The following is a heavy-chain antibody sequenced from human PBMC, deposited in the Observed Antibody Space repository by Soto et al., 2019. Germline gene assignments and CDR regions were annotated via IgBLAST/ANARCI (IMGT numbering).Heavy chain of an antibody. CDR1: GFAFANYE. CDR2: INGGGDVK. Sequence: EVQLVESGGGLVQPGRSLRLSCAASGFAFANYEMHWVRQAPGKGLDWVAYINGGGDVKYYADSVEGRFTISRDNAKNALFLQMDNLRAEDTAIYYCAKDVSSGITSFDLWGRGTLVTVSS. CDR3: AKDVSSGITSFDL. J-gene: IGHJ2*01. V-gene: IGHV3-48*03. D-gene: IGHD3-3*01.